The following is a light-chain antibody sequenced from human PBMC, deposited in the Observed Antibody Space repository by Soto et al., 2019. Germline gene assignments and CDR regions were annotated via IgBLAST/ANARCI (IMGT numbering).Light chain of an antibody. CDR2: EVN. Sequence: QSAVAQPSSASGSPGQSVAISCTGTSSDVGGYNYVSWYQQHPGKAPKLMIYEVNKRPSGVPDRFSGSKSGNTASLTVSGLQAEDEADYYCSSYAGSSNVFGTGTKVTVL. V-gene: IGLV2-8*01. J-gene: IGLJ1*01. CDR3: SSYAGSSNV. CDR1: SSDVGGYNY.